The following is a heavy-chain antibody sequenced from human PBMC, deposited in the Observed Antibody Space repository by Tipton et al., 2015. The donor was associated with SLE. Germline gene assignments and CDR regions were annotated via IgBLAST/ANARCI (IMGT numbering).Heavy chain of an antibody. D-gene: IGHD3-3*01. CDR1: GYSISSGYY. CDR2: IYHSGNT. J-gene: IGHJ4*02. V-gene: IGHV4-38-2*01. Sequence: TLSLTCAVSGYSISSGYYWAWIRQPPGKGLEWIGNIYHSGNTNYNPSLKSRVAISVDTSKNQFSLKLRSVTAADTAVYYCARGTKYYDFWSGPLWYFDYWGQGALVTVSS. CDR3: ARGTKYYDFWSGPLWYFDY.